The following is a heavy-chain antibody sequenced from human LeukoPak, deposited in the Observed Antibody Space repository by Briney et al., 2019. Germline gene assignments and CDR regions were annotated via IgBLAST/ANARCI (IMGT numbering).Heavy chain of an antibody. CDR2: IYTSGST. J-gene: IGHJ6*03. Sequence: PSQTLSLTCTVSGGSISSSSYYWSWIRQPAGKGLEWIGRIYTSGSTNYNPSLKSRVTMSADTSKDQFSLKLSSVTAADTAVYYCVRDFNDYYYYYYMDVWGKGTTVTVSS. CDR1: GGSISSSSYY. CDR3: VRDFNDYYYYYYMDV. V-gene: IGHV4-61*02. D-gene: IGHD1-1*01.